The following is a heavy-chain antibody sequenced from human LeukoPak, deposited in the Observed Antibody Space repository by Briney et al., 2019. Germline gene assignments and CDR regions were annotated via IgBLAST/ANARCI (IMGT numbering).Heavy chain of an antibody. Sequence: SETLSLICAVYGGSFSGYYWSWIRQPPGKGLEWIGEINHSGSTNYNPSLKSRVTISVDTSKNQFSLKLSSVTAADTAVYYCARVRLMITFGGVIVTPFDYWGQGTLVTVSS. CDR2: INHSGST. V-gene: IGHV4-34*01. J-gene: IGHJ4*02. CDR3: ARVRLMITFGGVIVTPFDY. D-gene: IGHD3-16*02. CDR1: GGSFSGYY.